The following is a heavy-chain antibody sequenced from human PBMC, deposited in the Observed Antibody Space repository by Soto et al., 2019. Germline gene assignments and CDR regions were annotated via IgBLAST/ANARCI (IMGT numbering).Heavy chain of an antibody. V-gene: IGHV4-34*01. Sequence: QVQLQQWGAGLLKPSETLSLTCAVYGGSFSGYYWSWIRQPPGKGLEWIGEINHSGSTNYNPSLKSRVTISVDTSKNQFSLKLSSVTAADTAMYYCARGWGYDSNDYYYAYWGQGTLVIVSS. CDR1: GGSFSGYY. J-gene: IGHJ4*02. CDR2: INHSGST. D-gene: IGHD3-22*01. CDR3: ARGWGYDSNDYYYAY.